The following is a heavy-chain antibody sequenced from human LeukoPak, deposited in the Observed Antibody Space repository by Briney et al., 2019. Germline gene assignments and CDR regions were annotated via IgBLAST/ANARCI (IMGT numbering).Heavy chain of an antibody. V-gene: IGHV3-30*02. J-gene: IGHJ3*02. D-gene: IGHD6-6*01. CDR3: AKGSRIAAPPGAFDI. CDR2: IRYDGSNK. CDR1: GFTFSSYG. Sequence: GGSLRLSCAASGFTFSSYGMHWVRQAPGKGLEWVAFIRYDGSNKYYADSVKGRFTISRDNSKNTLYLQMNSLRAEDTAVYYYAKGSRIAAPPGAFDIWGQGTMVTVSS.